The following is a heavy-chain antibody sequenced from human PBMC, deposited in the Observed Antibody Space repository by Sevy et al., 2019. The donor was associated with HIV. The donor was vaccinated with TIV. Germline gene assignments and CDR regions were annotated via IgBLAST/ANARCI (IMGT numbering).Heavy chain of an antibody. J-gene: IGHJ2*01. D-gene: IGHD4-17*01. Sequence: GGSLRLSYAASGFTFSSYSMNWVRQAPGKGLEWVSYISSSSSTIYYADSVKGRFTISRDNAKNSLYLQMNSLRDEDTAVYYCARRYGDYLLRWYFDLWGRGTLVTVSS. CDR1: GFTFSSYS. V-gene: IGHV3-48*02. CDR2: ISSSSSTI. CDR3: ARRYGDYLLRWYFDL.